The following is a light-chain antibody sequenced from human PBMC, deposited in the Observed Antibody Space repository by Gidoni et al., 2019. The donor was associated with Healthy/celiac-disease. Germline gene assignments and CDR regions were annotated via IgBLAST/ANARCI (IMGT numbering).Light chain of an antibody. CDR1: QSISSW. Sequence: DIQMTQAPSTLSASVGDRVTITCRASQSISSWLAWYQQKPGKAPKLLIYKASSLESGVPSRFSGSVSGTEFTLTISSLQPDDFATYYCQQYNSYPWTFGQXTKVEIK. J-gene: IGKJ1*01. CDR2: KAS. V-gene: IGKV1-5*03. CDR3: QQYNSYPWT.